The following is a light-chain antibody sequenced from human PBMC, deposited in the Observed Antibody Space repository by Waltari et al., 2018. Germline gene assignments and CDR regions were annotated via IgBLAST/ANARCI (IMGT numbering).Light chain of an antibody. Sequence: QSVLMQPPSMSAAPGQRVTISCSGSSSNIGNNYVSWYQQLPGTAPKLLLYEDYSRPSGIPDRFSGSKSGTSATLGITGLQTGDEADYYCAAWDSSLSGWAFGGGTKLTVL. CDR2: EDY. CDR3: AAWDSSLSGWA. J-gene: IGLJ3*02. CDR1: SSNIGNNY. V-gene: IGLV1-51*02.